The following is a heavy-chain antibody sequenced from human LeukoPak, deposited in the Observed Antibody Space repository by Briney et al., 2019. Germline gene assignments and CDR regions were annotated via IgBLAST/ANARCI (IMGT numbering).Heavy chain of an antibody. J-gene: IGHJ6*02. Sequence: SETLSLTCSVSGDSISNYYCNWIRQPPGKELEWIGYVHSSGRTNHNPSLKSRVTTSVDTSKNQCSLRLSSVAAADTAVYYCARAYNYHLDVWGQGTTVTVSS. CDR3: ARAYNYHLDV. V-gene: IGHV4-59*12. CDR1: GDSISNYY. D-gene: IGHD1-20*01. CDR2: VHSSGRT.